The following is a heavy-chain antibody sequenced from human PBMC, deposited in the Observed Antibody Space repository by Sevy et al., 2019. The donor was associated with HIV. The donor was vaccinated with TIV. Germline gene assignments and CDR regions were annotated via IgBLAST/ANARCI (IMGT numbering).Heavy chain of an antibody. V-gene: IGHV1-18*01. D-gene: IGHD2-15*01. CDR3: ARDVEYYYYYGMDV. CDR1: VYTFTSYG. CDR2: ISAYNGNT. Sequence: ASVKVSCKASVYTFTSYGISWVLQAPGQGLEWMGWISAYNGNTNYAQKLQGRVTMTTDTSTSTAYMELRSLRSDDTAVYYCARDVEYYYYYGMDVWGQWTTVTVSS. J-gene: IGHJ6*02.